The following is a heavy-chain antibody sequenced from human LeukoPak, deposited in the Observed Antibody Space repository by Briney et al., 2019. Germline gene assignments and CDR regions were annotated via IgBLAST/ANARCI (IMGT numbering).Heavy chain of an antibody. Sequence: SVKVSCKASGGTFSSYAISWVRQAPGQGLEWMGRIIPIFGTANYAQKFQGRVTITTDESTSTAYMELSSLRSEDTAVYYCARGSLAYCGGDCYSGGAFDIWGQGTMVTVSS. V-gene: IGHV1-69*05. CDR3: ARGSLAYCGGDCYSGGAFDI. D-gene: IGHD2-21*02. J-gene: IGHJ3*02. CDR1: GGTFSSYA. CDR2: IIPIFGTA.